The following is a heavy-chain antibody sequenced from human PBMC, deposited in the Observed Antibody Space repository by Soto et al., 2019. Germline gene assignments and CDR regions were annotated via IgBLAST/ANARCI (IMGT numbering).Heavy chain of an antibody. CDR2: IYHSGST. CDR3: ASVAESDSSDWTQFDD. CDR1: DYSISSGYY. J-gene: IGHJ4*02. V-gene: IGHV4-38-2*01. D-gene: IGHD3-22*01. Sequence: PETLSLTCVVSDYSISSGYYWGWIRQPPGKGLEWIGSIYHSGSTYYNPSLKSRVTISVDTSTNQFSLKLSSVTAADTAVYYCASVAESDSSDWTQFDDWGQGTLVSVSS.